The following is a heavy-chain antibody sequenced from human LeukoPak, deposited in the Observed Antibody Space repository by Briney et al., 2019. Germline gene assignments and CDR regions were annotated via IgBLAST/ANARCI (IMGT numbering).Heavy chain of an antibody. CDR1: GFTFSSYV. V-gene: IGHV3-21*01. CDR3: ARGVNYDSSGYAHAFDI. Sequence: GGSLRLSCVASGFTFSSYVMTWVRQGPGKGVEWVSSISSSSSYIYYADSVKGRFTIYRDNAKNSLYLQMNSLRAEDTAVYYCARGVNYDSSGYAHAFDIWGQGTMVTVSS. D-gene: IGHD3-22*01. J-gene: IGHJ3*02. CDR2: ISSSSSYI.